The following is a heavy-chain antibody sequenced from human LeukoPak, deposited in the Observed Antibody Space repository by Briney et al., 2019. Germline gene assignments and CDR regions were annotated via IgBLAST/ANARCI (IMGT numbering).Heavy chain of an antibody. Sequence: ASVKVSCKASGYTFTSYGISWVRQAPGQGLEWMGWISAYNGNTKYSQKLQGRVTITRDTSASTAYMDLSSLRSEDTAVYYCAREIDRDGYNRFFDYWGQGTQVTVSS. J-gene: IGHJ4*02. CDR2: ISAYNGNT. CDR1: GYTFTSYG. CDR3: AREIDRDGYNRFFDY. V-gene: IGHV1-18*01. D-gene: IGHD5-24*01.